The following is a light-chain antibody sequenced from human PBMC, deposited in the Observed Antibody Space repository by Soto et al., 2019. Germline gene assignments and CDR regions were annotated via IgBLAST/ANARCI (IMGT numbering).Light chain of an antibody. CDR1: RSDVGGYDY. J-gene: IGLJ1*01. V-gene: IGLV2-14*03. CDR3: SSYTASGTLYV. Sequence: QSALTQPASVSGSPGQSITISCTGARSDVGGYDYVSWYQQHPGKAPKLMIFDVTSRPSGVSTRSSGSKSGNTASLTISGLQAEDEADYYCSSYTASGTLYVFGTGTKLTVL. CDR2: DVT.